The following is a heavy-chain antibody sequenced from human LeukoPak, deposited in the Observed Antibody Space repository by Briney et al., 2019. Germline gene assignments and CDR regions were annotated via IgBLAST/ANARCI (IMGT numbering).Heavy chain of an antibody. D-gene: IGHD2-21*02. V-gene: IGHV3-74*01. CDR1: GFTFGNYW. J-gene: IGHJ4*02. CDR2: INSDGSGT. Sequence: GGSLRLSCAASGFTFGNYWMHWVRQAPEKGLVWVSRINSDGSGTGYADSVKGRFTISRDNAKNTLYLQMNSLRAEDTAVYYCATLGSTVWGRKGTASSLWGQGTLVTVSS. CDR3: ATLGSTVWGRKGTASSL.